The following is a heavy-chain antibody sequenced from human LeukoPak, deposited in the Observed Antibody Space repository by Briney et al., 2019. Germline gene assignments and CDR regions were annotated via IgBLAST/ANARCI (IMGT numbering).Heavy chain of an antibody. J-gene: IGHJ5*02. Sequence: GGSRRLPLPPSGFTSGRAYRGGAARPQGRGLEWVSFIYSGGSTYYADSVKGRFTISRDKSKNTVYLQMNSLRFEDTAMYYCARNWFDPWGQGTLVTVSS. CDR3: ARNWFDP. V-gene: IGHV3-53*05. CDR2: IYSGGST. CDR1: GFTSGRAY.